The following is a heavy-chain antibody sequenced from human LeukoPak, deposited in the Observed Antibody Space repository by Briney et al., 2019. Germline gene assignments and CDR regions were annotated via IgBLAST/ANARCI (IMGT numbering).Heavy chain of an antibody. Sequence: GASVKVSCKASGYTFTSYGISWVRQAPGQGLEWMGGIIPIFGTANYAQKFQGRVTITADESTSTAYMELSSLRSEDTAVYYCARGGDYGDYQPSRDAFDIWGQGTMVTVSS. CDR1: GYTFTSYG. CDR2: IIPIFGTA. D-gene: IGHD4-17*01. J-gene: IGHJ3*02. V-gene: IGHV1-69*13. CDR3: ARGGDYGDYQPSRDAFDI.